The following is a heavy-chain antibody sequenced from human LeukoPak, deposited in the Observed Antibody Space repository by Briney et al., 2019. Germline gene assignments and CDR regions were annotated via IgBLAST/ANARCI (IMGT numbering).Heavy chain of an antibody. CDR1: GFTFSSYG. D-gene: IGHD5-24*01. Sequence: GGSLRLSCAASGFTFSSYGMHWVRQAPGKGLEWVAVISRDGTNKYYADSVKGRFTISRDNSKDTLYLEMSSLSAEDTAVYTCATKLGRLASSDYWGQGTLVTVSS. CDR3: ATKLGRLASSDY. J-gene: IGHJ4*02. CDR2: ISRDGTNK. V-gene: IGHV3-30*03.